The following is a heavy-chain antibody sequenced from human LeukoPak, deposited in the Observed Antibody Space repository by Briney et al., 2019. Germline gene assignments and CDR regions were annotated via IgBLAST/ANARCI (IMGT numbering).Heavy chain of an antibody. CDR1: GYNFTSYW. J-gene: IGHJ4*02. V-gene: IGHV5-51*01. CDR2: IYPDDSDT. CDR3: ARHFLPGIAATGAFDC. Sequence: GESLKISWKGSGYNFTSYWIGWVRPMPGKGLEWMGIIYPDDSDTRYSPSFQGQVTISADKSISTAYLQWSSLKASDTAMYYCARHFLPGIAATGAFDCWGQGTLVTVSS. D-gene: IGHD6-13*01.